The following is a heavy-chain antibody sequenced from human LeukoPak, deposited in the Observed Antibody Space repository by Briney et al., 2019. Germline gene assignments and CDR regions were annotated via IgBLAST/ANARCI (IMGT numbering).Heavy chain of an antibody. CDR3: ARGPAGNNFDY. CDR1: GGSFSGYY. Sequence: PSETLSLTCAVYGGSFSGYYWSWIRQAPGKGLEWVSFIGSSSTYIYYADSVKGRFTISRDNAKNSLYLQMSSLRAEDTALYYCARGPAGNNFDYWGQGTLVTVSS. CDR2: IGSSSTYI. D-gene: IGHD5-24*01. V-gene: IGHV3-21*01. J-gene: IGHJ4*02.